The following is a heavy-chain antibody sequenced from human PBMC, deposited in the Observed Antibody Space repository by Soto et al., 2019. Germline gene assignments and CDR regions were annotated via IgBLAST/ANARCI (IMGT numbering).Heavy chain of an antibody. CDR2: INHSGST. CDR1: GGSFIGYY. V-gene: IGHV4-34*01. Sequence: SETLSLTCAVYGGSFIGYYWSWIRQPPGKGLEWIGEINHSGSTNYNPSLKSRVTISVDTSKNQFSLKLSSVTAADTAVYYCARGGGRQLVRTVDYWGQGTLVTVSS. CDR3: ARGGGRQLVRTVDY. J-gene: IGHJ4*02. D-gene: IGHD6-6*01.